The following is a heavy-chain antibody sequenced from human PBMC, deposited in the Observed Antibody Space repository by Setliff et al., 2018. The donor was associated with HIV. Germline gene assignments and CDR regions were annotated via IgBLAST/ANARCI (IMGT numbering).Heavy chain of an antibody. CDR2: ISTYNDNT. D-gene: IGHD3-10*02. CDR3: ARDMFEIWERSLAKGDEFDP. V-gene: IGHV1-18*01. Sequence: ASVKVSCKASGYTFTSHGISWVRQAPGQGLEWMGWISTYNDNTNYAQKLQGRVTMTTETSTSTAYMELRGLRNEDTAVYYCARDMFEIWERSLAKGDEFDPWGQGSLVTVSS. J-gene: IGHJ5*02. CDR1: GYTFTSHG.